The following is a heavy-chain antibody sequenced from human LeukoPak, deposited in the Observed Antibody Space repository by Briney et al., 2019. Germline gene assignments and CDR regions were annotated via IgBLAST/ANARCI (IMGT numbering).Heavy chain of an antibody. V-gene: IGHV4-39*01. CDR3: ARLPEDSSGYYYYFDY. CDR2: IYYSGST. Sequence: KPSEALSLTCTVSGGSISSSSYYWGWIRQPPGKGLEWIGSIYYSGSTYYNPSLKSRVTISVDTSKNQFSLKLSSVTAADTAVYYCARLPEDSSGYYYYFDYWGQGTLVTVSS. J-gene: IGHJ4*02. CDR1: GGSISSSSYY. D-gene: IGHD3-22*01.